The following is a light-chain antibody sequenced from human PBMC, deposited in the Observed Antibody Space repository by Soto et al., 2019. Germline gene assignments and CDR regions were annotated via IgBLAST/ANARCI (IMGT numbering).Light chain of an antibody. CDR2: TSS. V-gene: IGKV1-39*01. CDR1: RNVRGN. CDR3: QQSYSNSRT. Sequence: DIQMTQSPSSLSASVGDRVTITCRASRNVRGNVNWFQQKPGEAPKLLIHTSSRLQSGVPSRFSGSGFGTDFTLTIDSLQPEDFATFYCQQSYSNSRTFGQGTTLEIK. J-gene: IGKJ2*01.